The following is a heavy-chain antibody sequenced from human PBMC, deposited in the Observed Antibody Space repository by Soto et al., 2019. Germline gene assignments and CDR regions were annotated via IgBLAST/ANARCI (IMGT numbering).Heavy chain of an antibody. V-gene: IGHV3-74*01. D-gene: IGHD7-27*01. CDR3: ARGGRLTGVVDY. CDR2: INSDGSST. Sequence: EVQLVESGGGLVQPGGSLRLSCAASGFTFSSYWMHWVRQAPGKGLVWVSRINSDGSSTSDADSVKGRFTISRDNAKNTLYLQMNSLRAEDTAVYYCARGGRLTGVVDYWGQGTLVTVSS. CDR1: GFTFSSYW. J-gene: IGHJ4*02.